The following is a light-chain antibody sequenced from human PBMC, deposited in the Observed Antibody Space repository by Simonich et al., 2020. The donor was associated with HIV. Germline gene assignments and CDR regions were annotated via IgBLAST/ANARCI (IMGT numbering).Light chain of an antibody. CDR2: AAS. J-gene: IGKJ1*01. V-gene: IGKV1-39*01. Sequence: TQSPSSLSASVGDRVTITCRASQSISSYLNWYQQKPGKAPKLLIYAASSLQSGVPSRFSGSGSGTDFTLTISSLQAEDVAIYYCQQYYSTPPTFGQGTKVEIK. CDR3: QQYYSTPPT. CDR1: QSISSY.